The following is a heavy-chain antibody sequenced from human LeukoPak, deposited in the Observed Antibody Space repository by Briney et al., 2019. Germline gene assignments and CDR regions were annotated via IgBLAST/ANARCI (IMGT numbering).Heavy chain of an antibody. CDR2: INHSGST. V-gene: IGHV4-34*01. Sequence: SETLSLTCAVYGGSFSGYYWSWIRQPPGKGLEWIGEINHSGSTNYNPSLKSRVTISVDTSKNQFSLKLKSVTAADTAVFYCARLRAAGAFVIWGQGTMVTVSS. CDR1: GGSFSGYY. CDR3: ARLRAAGAFVI. J-gene: IGHJ3*02. D-gene: IGHD5-12*01.